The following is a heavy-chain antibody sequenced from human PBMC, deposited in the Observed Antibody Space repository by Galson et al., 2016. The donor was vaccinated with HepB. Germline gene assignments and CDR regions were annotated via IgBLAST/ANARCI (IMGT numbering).Heavy chain of an antibody. CDR2: IDPTDSSS. J-gene: IGHJ5*01. CDR1: GYTFTRND. V-gene: IGHV5-10-1*01. Sequence: QSGAEVKKPGESLRISCKGLGYTFTRNDINWVRQVPGKGLEWMGRIDPTDSSSNYSPSFQGHVTFSTDKSIATAFLQWSSLKASDTAIYYCAIRIAVAGTGDSWGQGTLVTVSS. D-gene: IGHD6-19*01. CDR3: AIRIAVAGTGDS.